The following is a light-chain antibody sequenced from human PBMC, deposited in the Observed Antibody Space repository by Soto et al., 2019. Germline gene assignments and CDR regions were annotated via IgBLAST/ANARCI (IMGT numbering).Light chain of an antibody. Sequence: QAVVTQSSFASASLGSSVKLTCTLSSGHSSNIIAWHQQQPGKAPRYLMNLEGSGSYNKGSGVPDRFSGSSSGADRYLTISNLQFEDEADYYCETWDRNTRVFGGGTKLTVL. CDR2: LEGSGSY. J-gene: IGLJ2*01. CDR3: ETWDRNTRV. CDR1: SGHSSNI. V-gene: IGLV4-60*02.